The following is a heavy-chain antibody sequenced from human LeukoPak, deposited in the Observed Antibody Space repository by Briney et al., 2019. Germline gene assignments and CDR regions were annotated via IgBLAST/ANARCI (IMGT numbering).Heavy chain of an antibody. Sequence: GGSLRLSCAASGFTVSSNEMSWVRQAPGKGLEWVSVIYSGGSTYYADSVKGRFTISRDNSKNTLYLQMNSLRAEDTAVYYCATGTLWLVDAFDIWGQGTMVTVSS. CDR1: GFTVSSNE. CDR2: IYSGGST. V-gene: IGHV3-53*01. J-gene: IGHJ3*02. D-gene: IGHD6-19*01. CDR3: ATGTLWLVDAFDI.